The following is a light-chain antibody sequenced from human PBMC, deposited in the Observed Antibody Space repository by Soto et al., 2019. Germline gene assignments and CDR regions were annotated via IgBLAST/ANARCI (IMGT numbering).Light chain of an antibody. Sequence: VGDRVTITCRASQSISSWLAWYQQKPGKAPKLLIYKASSLEGGVPSRFSGSGSGTEFTLTISSLQPDDFATYYCQQYNSYSEAFGQGSKVDIK. CDR3: QQYNSYSEA. V-gene: IGKV1-5*03. CDR2: KAS. CDR1: QSISSW. J-gene: IGKJ1*01.